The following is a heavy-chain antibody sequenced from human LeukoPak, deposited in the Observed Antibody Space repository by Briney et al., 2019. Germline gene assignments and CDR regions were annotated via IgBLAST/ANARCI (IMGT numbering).Heavy chain of an antibody. Sequence: PSETLSLTCTVSGGSISSGDYYWSWIRQPPGKGLEWIGYIYYSGSTNYNPSLKSRVTISVDTSKNQFSLKLSSVTAADTAVYYCARLLAKGVVFDYWGQGTLVTVSS. D-gene: IGHD3-22*01. J-gene: IGHJ4*02. V-gene: IGHV4-30-4*01. CDR2: IYYSGST. CDR1: GGSISSGDYY. CDR3: ARLLAKGVVFDY.